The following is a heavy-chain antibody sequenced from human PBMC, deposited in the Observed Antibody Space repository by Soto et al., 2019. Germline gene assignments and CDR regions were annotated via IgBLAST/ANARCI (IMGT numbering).Heavy chain of an antibody. CDR3: ARSRGVYYDSSGYSNWFDP. CDR2: MNPNSGNT. Sequence: ASVKVSCKASGYTFTSYDINWVRQATGQGLEWMGWMNPNSGNTGYAQKFQGRVTMTRNTSISTAYMELSSLRSEDTAVYYCARSRGVYYDSSGYSNWFDPWGQGTLVTVSS. D-gene: IGHD3-22*01. CDR1: GYTFTSYD. J-gene: IGHJ5*02. V-gene: IGHV1-8*01.